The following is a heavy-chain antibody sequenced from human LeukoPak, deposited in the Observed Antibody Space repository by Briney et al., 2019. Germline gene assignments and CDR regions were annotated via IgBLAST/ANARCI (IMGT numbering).Heavy chain of an antibody. D-gene: IGHD6-19*01. CDR1: GFTFDDYA. Sequence: GGSLRLSCAASGFTFDDYAMHWVRQAPGKGLEWVSSISSSSSYIYYADSVKGRFTISRDNAKNSLYLQMNSLRAEDTAVYYCASLVSRDSSGYDWGQGTLVTVSS. V-gene: IGHV3-21*01. CDR3: ASLVSRDSSGYD. CDR2: ISSSSSYI. J-gene: IGHJ4*02.